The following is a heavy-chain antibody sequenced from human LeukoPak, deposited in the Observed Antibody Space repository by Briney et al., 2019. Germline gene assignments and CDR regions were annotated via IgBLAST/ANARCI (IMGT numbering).Heavy chain of an antibody. CDR2: ISKSSGLT. Sequence: GGSLRLSCAASGFIFSDYTMNWVRQAPGKGLEWVSYISKSSGLTHYADSVKGRFTISRDNAKNSLYLQMNSLRGEDTAVYYCARGRVNWDNWFDSWGQGILVTVSS. CDR3: ARGRVNWDNWFDS. J-gene: IGHJ5*01. V-gene: IGHV3-48*04. D-gene: IGHD7-27*01. CDR1: GFIFSDYT.